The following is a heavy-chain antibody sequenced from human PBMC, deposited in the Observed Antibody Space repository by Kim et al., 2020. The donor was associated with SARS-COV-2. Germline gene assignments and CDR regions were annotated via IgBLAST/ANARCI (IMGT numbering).Heavy chain of an antibody. Sequence: GGSLRLSCAASGFTFSSYGMHWVRQAPGKGLEWVAVISYDGSNKYYADSVKGRFTISRDNSKNTLYLQMNSLRAEDTAVYYCAKDSGGLDRSTSCYCFDYWGQGTLVTVSS. CDR2: ISYDGSNK. V-gene: IGHV3-30*18. CDR1: GFTFSSYG. CDR3: AKDSGGLDRSTSCYCFDY. D-gene: IGHD2-2*01. J-gene: IGHJ4*02.